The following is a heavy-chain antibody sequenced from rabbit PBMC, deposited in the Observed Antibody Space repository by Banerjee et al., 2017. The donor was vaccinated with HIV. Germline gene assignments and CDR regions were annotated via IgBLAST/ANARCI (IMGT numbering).Heavy chain of an antibody. V-gene: IGHV1S40*01. CDR3: ARDLAGVIGWNFNL. J-gene: IGHJ4*01. CDR1: GLDFSSSYW. Sequence: QSLEESGGDLVKPGASLTLTCTASGLDFSSSYWICWVRQAPGKGLEWIACIYAGNNAYASWAKGRFTISKTSSTTVTLQMTSLTAADTATYFCARDLAGVIGWNFNLWGPGTLVTVS. CDR2: IYAGNNA. D-gene: IGHD4-1*01.